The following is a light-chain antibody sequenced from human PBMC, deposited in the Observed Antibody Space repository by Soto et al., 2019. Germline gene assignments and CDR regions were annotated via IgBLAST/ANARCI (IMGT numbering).Light chain of an antibody. J-gene: IGKJ1*01. Sequence: QVTQSPPTLSTSVGDRVAVTCRASQTISTWMAWYQQKPGKAPKLLVYDGSTLQSGVASRFSGSGSGTEFSLVVSGLHAHDTATYYCRQYTNTNNPWMFGQGTKVDIK. V-gene: IGKV1-5*01. CDR3: RQYTNTNNPWM. CDR1: QTISTW. CDR2: DGS.